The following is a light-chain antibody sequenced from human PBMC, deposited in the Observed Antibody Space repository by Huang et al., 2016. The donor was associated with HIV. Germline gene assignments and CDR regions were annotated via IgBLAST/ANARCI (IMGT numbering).Light chain of an antibody. CDR1: QSISSH. CDR3: QQYNKWPWT. CDR2: DTS. J-gene: IGKJ1*01. Sequence: EIVTTQYPATLPVSPGEKTTLSCRASQSISSHLAWYQQRPGQAPRPLIRDTSTRATGIPPWFSGSGSGTEFTLTISSLQSEDFAVYYCQQYNKWPWTFGPGTKVEV. V-gene: IGKV3-15*01.